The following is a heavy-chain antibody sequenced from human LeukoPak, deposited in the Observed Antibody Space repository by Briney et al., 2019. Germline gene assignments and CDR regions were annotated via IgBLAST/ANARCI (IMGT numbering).Heavy chain of an antibody. CDR3: ARFPLYCSGGSCKNNWFDP. D-gene: IGHD2-15*01. Sequence: PGGSLRLSCAASGFTFSSYEMNWVRQAPGKGLEWVSYISSSGSTIYYADSVKGRFTISRDNAKNSLYLQMNSLRAEDTAVYYCARFPLYCSGGSCKNNWFDPWGQGTLVTVSS. J-gene: IGHJ5*02. CDR2: ISSSGSTI. CDR1: GFTFSSYE. V-gene: IGHV3-48*03.